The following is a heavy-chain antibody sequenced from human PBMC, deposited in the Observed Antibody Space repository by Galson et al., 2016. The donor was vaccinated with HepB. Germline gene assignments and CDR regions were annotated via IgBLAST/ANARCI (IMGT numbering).Heavy chain of an antibody. CDR1: GLSIGNFGNY. CDR2: IYVNGTT. D-gene: IGHD6-19*01. Sequence: TLSLTCTVSGLSIGNFGNYWSWIRQPAGKGLEWIGHIYVNGTTHYNPSLKSPLAISVHTSQNQISLRLSSVTTADTPPYFCAREAWQWLVKNSFDLCGQETMVTVSS. CDR3: AREAWQWLVKNSFDL. V-gene: IGHV4-61*09. J-gene: IGHJ3*01.